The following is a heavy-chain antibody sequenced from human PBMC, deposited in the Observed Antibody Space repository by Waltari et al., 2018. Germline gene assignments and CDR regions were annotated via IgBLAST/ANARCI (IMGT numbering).Heavy chain of an antibody. D-gene: IGHD6-6*01. CDR3: ALDREYEGWFDP. J-gene: IGHJ5*02. Sequence: QVQLVQSGAEVRKPGASVKVSCNVSAQSLSESSIHWVRQAPGKGPEWMGGYDPEDGETTYAQKFKGRLSMTEDTDTAYMELTSLQSDDTAVYYCALDREYEGWFDPWGQGTLVTVSS. CDR1: AQSLSESS. V-gene: IGHV1-24*01. CDR2: YDPEDGET.